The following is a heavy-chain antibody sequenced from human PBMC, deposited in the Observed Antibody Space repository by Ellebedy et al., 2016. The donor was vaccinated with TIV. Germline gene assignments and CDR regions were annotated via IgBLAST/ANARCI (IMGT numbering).Heavy chain of an antibody. V-gene: IGHV7-4-1*02. J-gene: IGHJ3*02. CDR2: INTNSGNP. D-gene: IGHD6-13*01. Sequence: AASVKVSCKASGYTFTSYYMHWARQAPGQGLEWMGWINTNSGNPTYAQAFTGRIVFSLDTSVSTAYLQISSLRAEDSAVYYCARTGIWGNAFDIWGQGTMVTVSS. CDR3: ARTGIWGNAFDI. CDR1: GYTFTSYY.